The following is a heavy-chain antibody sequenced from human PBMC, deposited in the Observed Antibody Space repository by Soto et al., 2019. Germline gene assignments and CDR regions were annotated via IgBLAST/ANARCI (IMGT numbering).Heavy chain of an antibody. CDR1: GGSFSGYY. J-gene: IGHJ4*02. V-gene: IGHV4-34*01. CDR3: ARGGGYCSRTSCSTGSSFDY. D-gene: IGHD2-2*01. Sequence: QVQLQQWGAGLLKPSETLSLTCAVYGGSFSGYYWSWIRQPPGKGLEWIGEINHSGSTNYNPSLKSRVTISVDTSKNQFSLKLSSVTAADTAVYYCARGGGYCSRTSCSTGSSFDYWGQGTLVTVSS. CDR2: INHSGST.